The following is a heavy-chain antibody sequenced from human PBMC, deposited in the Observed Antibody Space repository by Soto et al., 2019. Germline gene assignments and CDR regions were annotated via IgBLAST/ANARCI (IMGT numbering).Heavy chain of an antibody. V-gene: IGHV4-38-2*01. CDR3: ARRPYGSGSYYLGNDAFDI. J-gene: IGHJ3*02. D-gene: IGHD3-10*01. CDR2: IYHSGST. CDR1: GSSISIGYY. Sequence: PSETLSLTCAVSGSSISIGYYVVWSRQPPGKGLEWIGSIYHSGSTYYNPSLKSRVTISVDQNKNQLSLKLSSVTAADPGVYYCARRPYGSGSYYLGNDAFDIWGQGKMVTVSS.